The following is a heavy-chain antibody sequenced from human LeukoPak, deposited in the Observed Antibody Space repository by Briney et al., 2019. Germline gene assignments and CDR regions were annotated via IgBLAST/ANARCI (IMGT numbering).Heavy chain of an antibody. CDR1: GFTFSSYG. J-gene: IGHJ3*02. D-gene: IGHD3-10*01. CDR2: IWYDGSNK. V-gene: IGHV3-33*01. CDR3: AREALYYGSGSYYNRRDAFDI. Sequence: GGSLRLSCAASGFTFSSYGMHWVRQAPGKGLEWVAVIWYDGSNKYYADSVKGRFTISRDNSKNTLYLQMNSLRAEDTAVYYCAREALYYGSGSYYNRRDAFDIWGQGTMVTVSP.